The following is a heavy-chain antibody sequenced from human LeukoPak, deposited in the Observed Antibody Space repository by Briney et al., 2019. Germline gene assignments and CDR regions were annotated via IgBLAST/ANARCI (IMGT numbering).Heavy chain of an antibody. CDR1: GFTFSNYF. J-gene: IGHJ4*02. V-gene: IGHV3-74*01. CDR2: IKTDGSNA. D-gene: IGHD6-19*01. Sequence: PGGSLRLSCAASGFTFSNYFMHWVRQAPGKGLVWVSRIKTDGSNATYADSVKGRFSISRDNAKNTLYLQMNSLRAEDTALDYCARANSGSYATEYWGQGTLVTVSS. CDR3: ARANSGSYATEY.